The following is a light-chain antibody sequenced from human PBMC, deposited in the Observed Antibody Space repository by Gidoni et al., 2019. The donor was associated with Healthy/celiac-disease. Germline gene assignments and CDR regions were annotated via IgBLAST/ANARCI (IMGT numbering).Light chain of an antibody. CDR2: RNN. CDR3: AAWDDSLSGRGV. J-gene: IGLJ2*01. V-gene: IGLV1-47*01. CDR1: SSNIGSNY. Sequence: QSVLTQPPSASGTPGQRVTISCSGSSSNIGSNYVYWYQQLPGTAPKLLIYRNNQRPSGLPDRFSGSKSCTSASLAISGLRSEDEADYYCAAWDDSLSGRGVFGGGTKLTVL.